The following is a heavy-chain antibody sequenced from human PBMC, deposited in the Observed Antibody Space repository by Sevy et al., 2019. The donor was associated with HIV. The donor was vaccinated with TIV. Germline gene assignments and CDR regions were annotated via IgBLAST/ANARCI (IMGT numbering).Heavy chain of an antibody. CDR2: VSNDGTYK. CDR1: GFTFSSYD. Sequence: GGSLRLSCAASGFTFSSYDMHWVRQAPGKGLEWVAVVSNDGTYKYYADSVKGRFTISRDNSKNTLYLQMNTLRAEDTAVYFCAKDSWEYYQDSSGYYHGEFDSWGQGALVTVSS. V-gene: IGHV3-30*18. CDR3: AKDSWEYYQDSSGYYHGEFDS. J-gene: IGHJ4*02. D-gene: IGHD3-22*01.